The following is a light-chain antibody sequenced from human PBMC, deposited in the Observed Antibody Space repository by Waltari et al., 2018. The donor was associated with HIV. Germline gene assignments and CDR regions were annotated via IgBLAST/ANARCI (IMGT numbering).Light chain of an antibody. J-gene: IGKJ4*01. CDR1: QSVSSY. Sequence: EIVLTQSPATLSLSPGERATLSCRASQSVSSYLAWYQQKPGQAPGLLIYDASNRATGIPARFSGSGSGTDFTLTISSLEPEDFAVYYCQQRSNWSFTFGGGTKVEIK. V-gene: IGKV3-11*01. CDR2: DAS. CDR3: QQRSNWSFT.